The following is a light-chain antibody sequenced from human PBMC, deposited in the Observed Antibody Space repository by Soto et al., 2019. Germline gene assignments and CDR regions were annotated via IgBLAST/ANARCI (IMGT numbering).Light chain of an antibody. CDR2: GAS. V-gene: IGKV3-15*01. J-gene: IGKJ5*01. CDR3: QQYNNWPPQIN. Sequence: EIVMTQSPATLSVSPGERATLSCRASQSVSSNLAWYQQKPGQAPRLLIYGASTRATGLPARFSGSGSGTEFTLTISSLQSEDFAVYYCQQYNNWPPQINFGQGTHWR. CDR1: QSVSSN.